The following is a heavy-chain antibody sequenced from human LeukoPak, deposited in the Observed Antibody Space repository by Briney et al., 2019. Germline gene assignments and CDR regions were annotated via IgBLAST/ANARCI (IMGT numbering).Heavy chain of an antibody. D-gene: IGHD3-10*01. J-gene: IGHJ6*02. CDR1: GGSINNYY. CDR3: ARDSRDYGSGSYWDV. Sequence: SETLSLTCTVSGGSINNYYWNWIHQPPGKGLEWIEYITGSIYFSGSTKYDPSLESRVTMSVDTSKNQFSLTLSSVTAADTAVYYCARDSRDYGSGSYWDVWGQGTTVTVSS. V-gene: IGHV4-59*01. CDR2: ITGSIYFSGST.